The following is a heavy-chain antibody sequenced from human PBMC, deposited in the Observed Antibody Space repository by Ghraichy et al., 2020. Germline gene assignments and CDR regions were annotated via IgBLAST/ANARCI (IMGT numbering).Heavy chain of an antibody. V-gene: IGHV3-30*18. CDR3: AKAYSNPRLHYYYAMDV. CDR2: ISYDGSNK. Sequence: GGSLRLSCAASGFTFSSYGMHWVRQAPGKGLEWVAVISYDGSNKYYADSVKGRFTISRDNSKNTLYLQMNSLRAEDTAVYYCAKAYSNPRLHYYYAMDVWGKGTTVTFSS. CDR1: GFTFSSYG. D-gene: IGHD4-11*01. J-gene: IGHJ6*04.